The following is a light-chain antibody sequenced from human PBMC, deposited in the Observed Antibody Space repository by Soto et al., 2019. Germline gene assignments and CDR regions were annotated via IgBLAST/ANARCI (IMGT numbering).Light chain of an antibody. J-gene: IGLJ1*01. CDR3: SAHGGTNPYV. CDR2: DVN. Sequence: QPVLTQPPSASGSPGQSVAISCTGTASDIGGYSFVSWYQQHPGKAPKLLIYDVNKRPSGVPDRFSGSKSGNTASLTVSGLQAEDEAEYYCSAHGGTNPYVFGTGTKLTVL. V-gene: IGLV2-8*01. CDR1: ASDIGGYSF.